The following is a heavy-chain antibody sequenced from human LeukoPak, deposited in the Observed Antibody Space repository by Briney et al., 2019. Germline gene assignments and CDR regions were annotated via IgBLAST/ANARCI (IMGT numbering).Heavy chain of an antibody. J-gene: IGHJ4*02. D-gene: IGHD1-26*01. CDR1: GFTFSSYG. Sequence: GGSLRLSCAASGFTFSSYGMHWVRQAPGKGLECVSHISTSSSILFYADSVKGRFTISRDNAKNSLYLQMNSLRAEDTAVYYCARDTGREPSFDYWGQGTLVTVSS. CDR2: ISTSSSIL. V-gene: IGHV3-48*01. CDR3: ARDTGREPSFDY.